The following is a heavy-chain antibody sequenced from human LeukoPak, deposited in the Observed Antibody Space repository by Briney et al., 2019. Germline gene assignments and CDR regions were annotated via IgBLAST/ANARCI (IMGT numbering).Heavy chain of an antibody. CDR3: ARDQQLLENYFDY. CDR1: GFTFSSYW. Sequence: GGSLRLSCAASGFTFSSYWMSWVRQAPGKGLEWVANIKQDGSEKYYVDSVKGRFTISRDDAKNSLYLQMNSLRAEDTAVYYCARDQQLLENYFDYWGQGTLVTVSS. CDR2: IKQDGSEK. V-gene: IGHV3-7*01. D-gene: IGHD6-13*01. J-gene: IGHJ4*02.